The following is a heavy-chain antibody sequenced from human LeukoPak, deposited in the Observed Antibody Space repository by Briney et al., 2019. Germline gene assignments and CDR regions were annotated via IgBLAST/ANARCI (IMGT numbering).Heavy chain of an antibody. D-gene: IGHD1-26*01. CDR1: GGSISSGSYY. J-gene: IGHJ3*02. Sequence: SETLSLTCTVSGGSISSGSYYWSWIRQPAGKGLEWIGRIYTSGSTNYNPSLKSRVTISVDTSKSQFSLKLSSVTAADTAVYYCARFLRGATNALEIWGQGTMVTVSS. V-gene: IGHV4-61*02. CDR2: IYTSGST. CDR3: ARFLRGATNALEI.